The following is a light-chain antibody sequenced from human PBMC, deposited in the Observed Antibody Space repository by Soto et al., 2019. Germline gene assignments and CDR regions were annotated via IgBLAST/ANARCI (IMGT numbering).Light chain of an antibody. CDR1: NNDVGGYNY. J-gene: IGLJ2*01. V-gene: IGLV2-8*01. Sequence: QSALTQPPSASGSPGQSVTISCTGTNNDVGGYNYVSWYQQHPGKAPKLMIYEVTKRPSGVPDRFSCSKSGNTAYLTVSGLQAEDEADYHCSSYADTFVVFGGGTKLTVL. CDR3: SSYADTFVV. CDR2: EVT.